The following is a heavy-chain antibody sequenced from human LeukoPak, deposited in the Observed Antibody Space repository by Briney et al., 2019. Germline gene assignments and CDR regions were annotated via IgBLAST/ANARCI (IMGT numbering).Heavy chain of an antibody. V-gene: IGHV4-59*01. Sequence: SETLSLTCTVSGGSISSYYWSWIRQPPGKGLEWIGYIYYSGSTNYNPSLKNRVNISVDTSKNQSSLKLRSVTAADTAVYYCAREIYGPGPRPRFDPWGQGTLVTVSS. CDR2: IYYSGST. CDR3: AREIYGPGPRPRFDP. J-gene: IGHJ5*02. D-gene: IGHD3-10*01. CDR1: GGSISSYY.